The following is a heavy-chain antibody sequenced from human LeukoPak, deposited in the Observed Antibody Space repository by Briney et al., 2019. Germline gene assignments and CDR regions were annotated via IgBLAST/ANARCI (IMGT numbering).Heavy chain of an antibody. CDR1: GGSISSYY. V-gene: IGHV4-59*08. J-gene: IGHJ4*02. CDR3: ARVWGNDSSGYAIDY. CDR2: IYYSGST. Sequence: PSESLSLTCTVSGGSISSYYWSWIRRPPGKGLEWIGYIYYSGSTNYNPSLKSRVTISVDTSKNQFSLKLSSVTAADTAVYYCARVWGNDSSGYAIDYWGQGTLVTVSS. D-gene: IGHD3-22*01.